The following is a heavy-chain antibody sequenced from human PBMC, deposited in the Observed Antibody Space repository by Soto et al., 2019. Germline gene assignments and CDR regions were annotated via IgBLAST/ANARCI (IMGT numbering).Heavy chain of an antibody. CDR2: IYHSGST. V-gene: IGHV4-4*02. J-gene: IGHJ4*02. CDR3: ARKGDFWSGSNQHYFDY. Sequence: PSETLSLTCAVSSGSISSSNWWSWVRQPPGKGLEWIGEIYHSGSTNYNPSLKSRVTISVDKSKNQFSLKLSSVTAADTAVYYCARKGDFWSGSNQHYFDYWGQGTLVTVSS. D-gene: IGHD3-3*01. CDR1: SGSISSSNW.